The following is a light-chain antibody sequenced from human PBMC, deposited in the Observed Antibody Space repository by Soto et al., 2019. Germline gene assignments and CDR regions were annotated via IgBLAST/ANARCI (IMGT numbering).Light chain of an antibody. CDR1: QSISNY. CDR3: QETYSQPFT. CDR2: AAS. Sequence: DIQMTQSPPSLSASVGDTITITCRASQSISNYLNWYQQKPGEAPKLLIYAASTLHGGVPSRFSGSGSGTDFSLTINSLQREDFATYVCQETYSQPFTFGPGTKVD. J-gene: IGKJ3*01. V-gene: IGKV1-39*01.